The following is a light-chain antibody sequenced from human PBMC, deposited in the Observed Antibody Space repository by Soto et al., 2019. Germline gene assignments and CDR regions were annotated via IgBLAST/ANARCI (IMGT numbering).Light chain of an antibody. Sequence: EVVLTQSPATLSVSPGERAIVSCRASQNVNSNLAWYQQKPGQAPRLLLYGASTGATDIPARFSGSGSGTEFTLTITSLQSEDLALYYCQQYNNWPITFGQGTRLEIK. CDR2: GAS. CDR1: QNVNSN. J-gene: IGKJ5*01. V-gene: IGKV3-15*01. CDR3: QQYNNWPIT.